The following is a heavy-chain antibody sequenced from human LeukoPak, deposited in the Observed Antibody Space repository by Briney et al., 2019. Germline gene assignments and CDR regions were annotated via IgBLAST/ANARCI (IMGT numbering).Heavy chain of an antibody. CDR3: AREPTIFGVAQGAIDY. D-gene: IGHD3-3*01. V-gene: IGHV1-3*01. J-gene: IGHJ4*02. CDR1: GYTFTSYA. Sequence: ASVKVSCKASGYTFTSYAMHWVRQAPGQRLEWMGWINAGNGNTKYSQKFQGRVTITRDTSASTAYMELSSLRSEDTAVYYCAREPTIFGVAQGAIDYWGQGTLVTVSS. CDR2: INAGNGNT.